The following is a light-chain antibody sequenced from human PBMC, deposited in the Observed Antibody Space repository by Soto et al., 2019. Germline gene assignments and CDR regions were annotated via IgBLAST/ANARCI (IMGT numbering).Light chain of an antibody. J-gene: IGKJ1*01. CDR1: QSVSSSY. CDR2: GAS. Sequence: EIVLTQSPGTLSLSPGERATLSCRASQSVSSSYLAWYQQKPGQAPRPLIYGASSRATGIPDMFRGSGSGTEFTLTISRLEPEDVELDYCQQYGSSTQTFGQGTKVDIK. CDR3: QQYGSSTQT. V-gene: IGKV3-20*01.